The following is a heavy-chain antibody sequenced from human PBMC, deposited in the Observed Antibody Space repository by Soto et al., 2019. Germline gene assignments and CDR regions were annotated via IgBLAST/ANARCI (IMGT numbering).Heavy chain of an antibody. CDR2: INPSGGST. CDR3: AREPSYGSVP. J-gene: IGHJ5*02. D-gene: IGHD3-10*01. V-gene: IGHV1-46*01. Sequence: XSVKVSFTASGYTVTSYYMHLVRQAPGQGLEWMGIINPSGGSTSYAQKFQGRVTMTRDTSTSTVYMELSSLRSEDTAVYYCAREPSYGSVPWGQGTLVTVSS. CDR1: GYTVTSYY.